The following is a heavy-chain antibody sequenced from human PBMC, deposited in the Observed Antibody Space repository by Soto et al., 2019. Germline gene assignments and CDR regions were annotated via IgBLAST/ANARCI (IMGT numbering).Heavy chain of an antibody. V-gene: IGHV4-59*01. CDR1: GGSISSYY. Sequence: SETLSLTCTVSGGSISSYYWSWIRQPPGKGLEWIGYIYYNGSTNYNPSLKSRVTISVDTSKNQFSLKLSSVTAADTAVYYCARAGRDWDNWFDPWGQGTLVTVSS. CDR2: IYYNGST. CDR3: ARAGRDWDNWFDP. D-gene: IGHD3-9*01. J-gene: IGHJ5*02.